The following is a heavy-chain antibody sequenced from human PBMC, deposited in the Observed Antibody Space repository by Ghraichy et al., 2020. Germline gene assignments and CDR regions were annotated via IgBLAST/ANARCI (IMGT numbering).Heavy chain of an antibody. Sequence: GESLNISCNGSGYTFTSYWIGWVRQLAGKGLEWMGIIYPGDSDIRYSPSFQGQVTISADKSISTAYLQWSSLKASDTAMYYCARAEYYDSNGYYYAFDVWGQGTMVTVSS. J-gene: IGHJ3*01. V-gene: IGHV5-51*01. D-gene: IGHD3-22*01. CDR1: GYTFTSYW. CDR3: ARAEYYDSNGYYYAFDV. CDR2: IYPGDSDI.